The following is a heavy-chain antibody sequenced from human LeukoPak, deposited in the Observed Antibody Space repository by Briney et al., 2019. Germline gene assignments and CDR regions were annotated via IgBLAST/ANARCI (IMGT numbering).Heavy chain of an antibody. J-gene: IGHJ4*02. CDR3: AREPPYYDILTGYQRFDY. D-gene: IGHD3-9*01. V-gene: IGHV1-18*01. CDR1: GYTCTSYG. CDR2: ISAYNGNT. Sequence: ASVKVSCKASGYTCTSYGITWVRQAPGQGFEWMGWISAYNGNTNYAQKLQGRVTMTTDTSTSTADMELRSLRSDDTAVYYCAREPPYYDILTGYQRFDYWGQGTLVTVSS.